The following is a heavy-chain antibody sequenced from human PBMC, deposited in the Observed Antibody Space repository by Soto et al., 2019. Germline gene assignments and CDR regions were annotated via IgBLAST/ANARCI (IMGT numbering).Heavy chain of an antibody. CDR1: GGSSSGYH. J-gene: IGHJ4*02. CDR3: ARGVRSGRPKVRGVIIIDY. Sequence: TSETLSLTCAVYGGSSSGYHWSWIRQPPGKGLEWIGEINHSGSTNYNPSLKSRVTISVDTSKNQFSLKLSSVTAADTAVYYCARGVRSGRPKVRGVIIIDYWGQGTLVTVSS. V-gene: IGHV4-34*01. D-gene: IGHD3-10*01. CDR2: INHSGST.